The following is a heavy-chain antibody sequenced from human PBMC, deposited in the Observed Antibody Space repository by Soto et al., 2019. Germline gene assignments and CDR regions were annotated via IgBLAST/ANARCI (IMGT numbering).Heavy chain of an antibody. Sequence: QVQLVQSGAEVKKPGSSVKVSCKASGATFTIFAISWVRQAPGQGLEWMGGIIPTIGTTNYAQRFQGRITITGDESTGTAYMEWSSLKSEDTAVYYCARDLGSGYDPGDYWGQGTLVTVSS. D-gene: IGHD5-12*01. V-gene: IGHV1-69*12. CDR1: GATFTIFA. CDR2: IIPTIGTT. CDR3: ARDLGSGYDPGDY. J-gene: IGHJ4*02.